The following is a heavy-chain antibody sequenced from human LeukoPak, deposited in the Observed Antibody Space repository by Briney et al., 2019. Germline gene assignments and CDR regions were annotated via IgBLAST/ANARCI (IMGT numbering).Heavy chain of an antibody. D-gene: IGHD1-26*01. V-gene: IGHV3-23*01. J-gene: IGHJ4*02. Sequence: GGSLRLSCAASGFTFSSYAMSWVRQAPGKGLEWVSAISGSGGSTYYAGSVKGRFTISRDNSKNTLYLQMNSLRAEDTAVYYCANQGRGSYSFDYWGQGTLVTVSS. CDR3: ANQGRGSYSFDY. CDR2: ISGSGGST. CDR1: GFTFSSYA.